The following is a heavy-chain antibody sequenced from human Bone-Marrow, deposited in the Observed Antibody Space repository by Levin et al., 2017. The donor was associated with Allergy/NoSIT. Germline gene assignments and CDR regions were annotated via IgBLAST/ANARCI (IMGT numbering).Heavy chain of an antibody. Sequence: GESLKISCAASGFTFSNAWMSWVRQAPGKGLEWVGRIKSKTDGGTTDYAAPVKGRFTISRDDSKNTLYLQMNSLKTEDTAVYYCTTFLADIVVVPAARIDYWGQGTLVTVSS. V-gene: IGHV3-15*01. CDR1: GFTFSNAW. J-gene: IGHJ4*02. CDR3: TTFLADIVVVPAARIDY. CDR2: IKSKTDGGTT. D-gene: IGHD2-2*01.